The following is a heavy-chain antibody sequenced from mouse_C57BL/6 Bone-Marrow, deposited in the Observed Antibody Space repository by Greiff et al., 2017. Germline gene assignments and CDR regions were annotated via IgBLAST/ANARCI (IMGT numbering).Heavy chain of an antibody. Sequence: VKLQESGAELVRPGASVTLSCKASGYTFTDYEMHWVKQTPVHGLEWIGAIDPETGGTAYNQKFKGKAILTADKSSSTAYMELRSLTSEDSAVYYCTRMIWIYYGYDDGWYFDVWGTGTTVTVSS. CDR1: GYTFTDYE. CDR2: IDPETGGT. J-gene: IGHJ1*03. V-gene: IGHV1-15*01. D-gene: IGHD2-2*01. CDR3: TRMIWIYYGYDDGWYFDV.